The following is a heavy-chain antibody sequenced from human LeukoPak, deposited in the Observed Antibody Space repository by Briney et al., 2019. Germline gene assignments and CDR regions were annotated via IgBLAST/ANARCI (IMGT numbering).Heavy chain of an antibody. CDR3: ARPAPTGYSSSSPAFDI. J-gene: IGHJ3*02. Sequence: ASVKVSCKASGYTFAGYYMHWVRQAPGQGLEWMGWINPNSGGTNYAQKLQGRVTMTTDTSTSTAYMELRSLRSDDTAVYYCARPAPTGYSSSSPAFDIWGQGTMVTVSS. D-gene: IGHD6-13*01. V-gene: IGHV1-2*02. CDR1: GYTFAGYY. CDR2: INPNSGGT.